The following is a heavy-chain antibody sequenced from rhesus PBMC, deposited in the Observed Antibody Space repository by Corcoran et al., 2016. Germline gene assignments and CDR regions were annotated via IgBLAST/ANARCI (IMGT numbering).Heavy chain of an antibody. J-gene: IGHJ4*01. CDR1: GYSISSGYG. D-gene: IGHD5-24*01. CDR3: ARGSAGTVLFDY. CDR2: ISYNGST. Sequence: QLQLQESGPGLVKPSETLSLTCAVSGYSISSGYGWSWIRQPPGKGLKWIGYISYNGSTSYNPSLKSRVTVSRDTSKNQFSLKLSSVTAADTAVYYCARGSAGTVLFDYWGQGVLVTVSS. V-gene: IGHV4-122*02.